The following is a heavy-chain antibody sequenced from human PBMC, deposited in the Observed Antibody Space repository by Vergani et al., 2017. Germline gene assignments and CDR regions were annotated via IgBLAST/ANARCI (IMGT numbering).Heavy chain of an antibody. CDR1: GFSIGTSFY. CDR2: IYYTGRT. J-gene: IGHJ6*02. D-gene: IGHD3-9*01. CDR3: ARVMYRDEASTGYRLEGMDI. Sequence: QVQLQESGPGLVRPSETLSLTCSVSGFSIGTSFYWGWIRQPPEKGLEWIGSIYYTGRTYSTPSLRSRLTLSIDTSKNQFSLKLRSVTAADTAVYFCARVMYRDEASTGYRLEGMDIWGQGTTVTISS. V-gene: IGHV4-38-2*02.